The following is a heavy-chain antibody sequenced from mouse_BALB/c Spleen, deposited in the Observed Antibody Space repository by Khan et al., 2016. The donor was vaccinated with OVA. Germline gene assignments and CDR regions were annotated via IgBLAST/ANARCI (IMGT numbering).Heavy chain of an antibody. CDR2: IYPGSDST. CDR1: GYTFTDYV. J-gene: IGHJ3*01. CDR3: ARAGWDVFAY. Sequence: QVQLKESGPELVKPGASVKMSCKASGYTFTDYVMNWVKQRNGQGLEWIGQIYPGSDSTYYNEKFKGKATLTTDRSSNTAHMQLSNLTSEDSAVYFCARAGWDVFAYEGQGTLVTVSA. D-gene: IGHD4-1*01. V-gene: IGHV1-77*01.